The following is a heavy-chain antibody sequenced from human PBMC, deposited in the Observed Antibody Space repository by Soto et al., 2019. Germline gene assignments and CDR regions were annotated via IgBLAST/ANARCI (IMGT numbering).Heavy chain of an antibody. J-gene: IGHJ4*02. CDR1: GFTLSSYA. CDR3: ARCGYSGHVLDY. CDR2: ISYDGSIK. D-gene: IGHD6-25*01. Sequence: GGSLRLSCAASGFTLSSYAMHWVRQAPGKGLEWVSVISYDGSIKYYADSVKGRFTISRDNSKNTLYLQMNSLRGEDTAVYYCARCGYSGHVLDYWGPGTLVTVSS. V-gene: IGHV3-30-3*01.